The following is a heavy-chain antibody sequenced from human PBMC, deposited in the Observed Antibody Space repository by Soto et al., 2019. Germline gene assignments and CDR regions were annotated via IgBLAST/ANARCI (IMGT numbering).Heavy chain of an antibody. CDR1: GYTFTSYD. CDR2: INAGNGNT. D-gene: IGHD3-22*01. Sequence: ASVKVSCKASGYTFTSYDMNWVRQAPGQRLEWMGWINAGNGNTKYSQKFQGRVTITRDTSASTAYMELSSLRSEDTAVYYCARAIVVVTPPDYWGQGTLVTVSS. V-gene: IGHV1-3*01. CDR3: ARAIVVVTPPDY. J-gene: IGHJ4*02.